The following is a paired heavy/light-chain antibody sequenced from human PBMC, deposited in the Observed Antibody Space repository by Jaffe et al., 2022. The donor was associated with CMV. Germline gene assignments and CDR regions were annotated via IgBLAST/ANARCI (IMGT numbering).Heavy chain of an antibody. V-gene: IGHV4-59*01. CDR1: GASINIYY. CDR3: ARSSGRTTVTTIDY. CDR2: VYNTVTT. D-gene: IGHD4-17*01. Sequence: QVQLQESGPGLVKPSETLSLTCTVSGASINIYYWSWIRQPPGKGLEWIGYVYNTVTTNYNPSLKSRVTISLDTSKNQFFLRLTSVTAADTAMYYCARSSGRTTVTTIDYWGQGTLVTVSS. J-gene: IGHJ4*02.
Light chain of an antibody. V-gene: IGLV4-69*01. CDR3: QTWGTDFQVV. CDR1: SGHNSYA. J-gene: IGLJ2*01. Sequence: QLMLTQSASASASLGASVKLTCTLSSGHNSYAIAWHQQQPEKGPRYLMKVNSDGSHNKGDGIPDRFSGSSSGAERYLTISSLQSEDEAEYYCQTWGTDFQVVFGGGTRLTVL. CDR2: VNSDGSH.